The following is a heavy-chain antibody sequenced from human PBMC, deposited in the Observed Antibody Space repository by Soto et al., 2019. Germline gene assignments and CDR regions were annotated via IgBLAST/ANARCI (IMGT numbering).Heavy chain of an antibody. CDR1: GYTFTSYG. CDR2: ISAYNGNT. V-gene: IGHV1-18*04. D-gene: IGHD3-22*01. J-gene: IGHJ6*02. Sequence: QVQLVQSGAEVKKPGASVKVSCKASGYTFTSYGISWVRQAPGQGLEWMGWISAYNGNTNYAQQLQGRVTMTTDTSTSTAYLELRSLRSDDTAVYYCARVDDSSGYPYYYYYGMDVWSQGTTVTVSS. CDR3: ARVDDSSGYPYYYYYGMDV.